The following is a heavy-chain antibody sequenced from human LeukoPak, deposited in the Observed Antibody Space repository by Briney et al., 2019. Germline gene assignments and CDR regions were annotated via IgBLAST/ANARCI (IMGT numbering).Heavy chain of an antibody. CDR1: GFTFSSYA. CDR2: ISGSGGSA. V-gene: IGHV3-23*01. D-gene: IGHD4/OR15-4a*01. CDR3: AKDLTWYFDY. Sequence: PGGSLRLSCAASGFTFSSYAMSWVRQAPGKGREWVSAISGSGGSAYYADSVKGRFTISRDNSKNTLYLQMNSLRAEDTAVYYCAKDLTWYFDYWGQGTLVTVSS. J-gene: IGHJ4*02.